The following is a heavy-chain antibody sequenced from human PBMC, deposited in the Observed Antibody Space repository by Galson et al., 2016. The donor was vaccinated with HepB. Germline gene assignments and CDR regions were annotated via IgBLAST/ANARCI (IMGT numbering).Heavy chain of an antibody. CDR1: ELTLTGYW. V-gene: IGHV3-7*01. Sequence: SLRLSCAAFELTLTGYWMSWVRQAPGKGLEWLANIKTDSSEKYYVDSVKGRLTTSRDNAKNSLYLQMNSLRAEDTAVYYCARVGYDDSWYSYYFDYWGQGTLVTVSS. CDR3: ARVGYDDSWYSYYFDY. J-gene: IGHJ4*02. CDR2: IKTDSSEK. D-gene: IGHD3-22*01.